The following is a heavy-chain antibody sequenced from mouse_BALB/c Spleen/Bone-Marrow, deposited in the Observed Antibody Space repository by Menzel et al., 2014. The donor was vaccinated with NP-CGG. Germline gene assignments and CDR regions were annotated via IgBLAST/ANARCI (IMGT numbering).Heavy chain of an antibody. CDR2: IYPGDGDT. Sequence: LQESGASVKISCKASGYVFSSSWMNWVKQRPGQGLEWIGRIYPGDGDTNYNGKFKGKATLTADKSSSTAYMQLSNLTSVDSAVYFCARTYGSSFFAYWGQGTLVTVSA. J-gene: IGHJ3*01. CDR1: GYVFSSSW. D-gene: IGHD1-1*01. V-gene: IGHV1-82*01. CDR3: ARTYGSSFFAY.